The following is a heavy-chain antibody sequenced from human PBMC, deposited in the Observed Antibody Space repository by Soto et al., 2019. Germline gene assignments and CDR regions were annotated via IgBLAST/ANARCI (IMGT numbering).Heavy chain of an antibody. CDR1: GYTFTSYG. CDR2: ISAYNGNT. V-gene: IGHV1-18*01. CDR3: AGWLSSGRGDDPFDY. J-gene: IGHJ4*02. Sequence: VPLVQSGAEVKKPGASVKVSCKASGYTFTSYGISWVRQAPGPGLEWMGWISAYNGNTNYAQKRQGRVTMTTDTSTSTAYRERRSLRSDDTAVYDCAGWLSSGRGDDPFDYWGQGTLVTVSS. D-gene: IGHD1-1*01.